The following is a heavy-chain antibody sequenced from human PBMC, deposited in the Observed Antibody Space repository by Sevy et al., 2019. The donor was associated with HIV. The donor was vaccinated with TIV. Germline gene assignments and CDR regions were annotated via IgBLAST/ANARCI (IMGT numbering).Heavy chain of an antibody. J-gene: IGHJ6*02. Sequence: GESLKISCVGSGFSFSSYWIHWVRQMPGKGLEWMATIHPGNSETRYRSSFQGQVTISADKSINTAYLQWSRLSASDTAIYYCFMRAHTDSSGYYYRYGMDVWGQGTTVTVSS. D-gene: IGHD3-10*01. V-gene: IGHV5-51*01. CDR2: IHPGNSET. CDR1: GFSFSSYW. CDR3: FMRAHTDSSGYYYRYGMDV.